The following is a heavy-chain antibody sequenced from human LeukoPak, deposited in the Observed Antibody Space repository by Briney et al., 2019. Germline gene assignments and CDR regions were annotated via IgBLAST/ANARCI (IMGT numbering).Heavy chain of an antibody. J-gene: IGHJ4*02. CDR1: GGSFSGYY. CDR3: ARGLWLYNY. CDR2: INHSGST. D-gene: IGHD3-22*01. Sequence: PSETLSLTCAVYGGSFSGYYWSWIRQPPGKGLEWIGEINHSGSTNYNPSLKSRVTITVDTSKNQFSLKLSSVTAADTAVYYCARGLWLYNYWDQGTLVTVSS. V-gene: IGHV4-34*01.